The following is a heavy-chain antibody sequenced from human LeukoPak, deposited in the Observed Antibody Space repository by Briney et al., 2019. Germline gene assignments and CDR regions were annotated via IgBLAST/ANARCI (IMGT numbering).Heavy chain of an antibody. D-gene: IGHD3-22*01. CDR3: ARLSYDSSDFHYMDV. CDR2: IYPGDSDT. CDR1: GYSFTSYW. Sequence: KPGESLKISCKGSGYSFTSYWIGWVRQMPGKGLEWMGIIYPGDSDTRYSPSFQGQVTISADKSISTAFLQWSSLKASDTAMYYCARLSYDSSDFHYMDVWGKGTTVTISS. J-gene: IGHJ6*03. V-gene: IGHV5-51*03.